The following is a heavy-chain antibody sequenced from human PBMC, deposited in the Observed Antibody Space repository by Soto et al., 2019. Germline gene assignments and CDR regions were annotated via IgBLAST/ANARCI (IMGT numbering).Heavy chain of an antibody. Sequence: EVHLVESGGGLVKPGGSLRLSCAASGFTFSNGWMSWVRQAPGKGLEWVGSIKSKIAGGTTDYSAPVKGRFTIAKDDSKDMLYLQMNSLKTEDTAVYDCATDSTQTVCDGGPCYSVQTKIHDPWGQGTLVTVSS. D-gene: IGHD2-15*01. V-gene: IGHV3-15*01. CDR2: IKSKIAGGTT. CDR1: GFTFSNGW. CDR3: ATDSTQTVCDGGPCYSVQTKIHDP. J-gene: IGHJ5*02.